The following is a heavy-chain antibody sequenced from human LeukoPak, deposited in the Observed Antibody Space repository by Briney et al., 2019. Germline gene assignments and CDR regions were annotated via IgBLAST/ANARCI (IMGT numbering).Heavy chain of an antibody. D-gene: IGHD1-1*01. V-gene: IGHV3-21*04. Sequence: GGSLLLSCAASGFTFSSYALSWGRPAPGKGLEGVSTISSTSTYIYYTDSVKGRFTISRDNAKNSLYLQMNSLRVEDTAVYYCAKANWVSNADAVWWGQGTLVTVSS. CDR1: GFTFSSYA. CDR2: ISSTSTYI. CDR3: AKANWVSNADAVW. J-gene: IGHJ4*02.